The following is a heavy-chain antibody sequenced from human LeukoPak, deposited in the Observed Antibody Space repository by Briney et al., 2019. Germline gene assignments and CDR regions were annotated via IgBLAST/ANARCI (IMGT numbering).Heavy chain of an antibody. Sequence: SETLSLTCTVSGGSISSGDYYWSWIRQPPGKGLEWIGYIYYSGSTYYNPSLKSRVTISVDTSKNQFSLKLSSVTAADTAVYYCARAPPAYYYDSSGYYYFDYWGQRTLVTVSS. CDR3: ARAPPAYYYDSSGYYYFDY. J-gene: IGHJ4*02. V-gene: IGHV4-30-4*01. D-gene: IGHD3-22*01. CDR2: IYYSGST. CDR1: GGSISSGDYY.